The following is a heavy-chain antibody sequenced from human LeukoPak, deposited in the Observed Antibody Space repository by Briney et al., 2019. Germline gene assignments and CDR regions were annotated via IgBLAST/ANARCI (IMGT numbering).Heavy chain of an antibody. D-gene: IGHD2-2*01. J-gene: IGHJ6*03. CDR2: ISAYNGNT. Sequence: ASVTVSFTASGYTFTNYGISWVRQAPGQGLEGMGWISAYNGNTNYAQKLQGRVTITTDTSTSTAYMELRSLRSDDTAVYYCARDCSSTRGRCYYYMDVWGKGTTVTVSS. CDR3: ARDCSSTRGRCYYYMDV. CDR1: GYTFTNYG. V-gene: IGHV1-18*04.